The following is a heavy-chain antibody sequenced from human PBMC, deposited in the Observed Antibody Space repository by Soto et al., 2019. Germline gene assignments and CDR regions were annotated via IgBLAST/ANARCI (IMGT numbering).Heavy chain of an antibody. D-gene: IGHD3-3*01. V-gene: IGHV4-34*01. CDR1: GGSFDGYY. J-gene: IGHJ4*02. CDR3: ARGVDSWSGYLF. CDR2: IHHSGST. Sequence: SETLSLTCALYGGSFDGYYWSWIRQSPGKGLEWIGEIHHSGSTKYNPSLKSRVSLSVDTSTKQFSPKMTSMTAADRGVYYCARGVDSWSGYLFWGQGTPVTVS.